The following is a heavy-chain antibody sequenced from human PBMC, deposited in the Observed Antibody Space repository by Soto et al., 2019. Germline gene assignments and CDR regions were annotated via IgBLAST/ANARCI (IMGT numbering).Heavy chain of an antibody. CDR1: GFTFSSYG. V-gene: IGHV3-30*18. D-gene: IGHD2-15*01. CDR2: ISYDGSNK. CDR3: AKDSGGYRSGGSCFPYYYYGMDV. Sequence: PGGSLRLSCSASGFTFSSYGMHWVRQAPGKGLEWVAGISYDGSNKYYADSVKGRFTISRDNSKNTLYLQMNSLRAADTAVYYCAKDSGGYRSGGSCFPYYYYGMDVWGQGTTVTVSS. J-gene: IGHJ6*02.